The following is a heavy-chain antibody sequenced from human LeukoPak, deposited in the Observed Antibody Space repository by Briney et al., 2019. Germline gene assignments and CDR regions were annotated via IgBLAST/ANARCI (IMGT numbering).Heavy chain of an antibody. J-gene: IGHJ3*02. CDR3: ARAVLTMVRVSFAFDI. V-gene: IGHV4-39*01. D-gene: IGHD3-10*01. Sequence: PSETLSLTCTVSGGSISSSHYYWGWVRQPPGKGLEWIGSIYYSGNTYYNPSLKSRVTMSVDTSMNQFSLKLNSVTAADTAVYYCARAVLTMVRVSFAFDIWGQGTMVTVSS. CDR2: IYYSGNT. CDR1: GGSISSSHYY.